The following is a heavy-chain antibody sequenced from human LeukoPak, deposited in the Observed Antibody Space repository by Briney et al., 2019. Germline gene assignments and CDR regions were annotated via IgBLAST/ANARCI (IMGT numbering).Heavy chain of an antibody. CDR3: ARDQVGADDAFDI. D-gene: IGHD1-26*01. CDR1: GFTVSTNY. J-gene: IGHJ3*02. Sequence: GGSLRLSCAASGFTVSTNYINWVRQAPGKGLEWVSTIFSGGTTYYADSVKGRFTFSRDISKNTLYLQMNSLRAEDTAVYYCARDQVGADDAFDIWGQGTMVTVSS. V-gene: IGHV3-53*01. CDR2: IFSGGTT.